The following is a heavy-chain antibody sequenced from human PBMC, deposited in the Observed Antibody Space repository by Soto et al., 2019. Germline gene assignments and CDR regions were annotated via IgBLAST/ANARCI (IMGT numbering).Heavy chain of an antibody. CDR3: ARGLPGGYSGEPALDY. CDR1: GYTFTGYY. V-gene: IGHV1-2*04. Sequence: ASVKVSCKASGYTFTGYYMHWVRQAPGQGLEWMGWINPNSGGTNYAQKFQGWVTMTRETSISTAYMELSRLRSDDTAVYYCARGLPGGYSGEPALDYWGQGTLVTVSS. J-gene: IGHJ4*02. D-gene: IGHD3-10*01. CDR2: INPNSGGT.